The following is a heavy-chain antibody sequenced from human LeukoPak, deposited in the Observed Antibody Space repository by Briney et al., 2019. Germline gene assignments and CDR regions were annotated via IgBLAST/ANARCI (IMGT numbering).Heavy chain of an antibody. CDR1: GFTFSSYA. D-gene: IGHD3-3*01. V-gene: IGHV3-23*01. J-gene: IGHJ4*02. CDR3: GRAYDFSRH. Sequence: GGSLRLSCAASGFTFSSYAMSWVRQAPGKGLEWVSVISDSGGSTYYADSVKGRLTLSRDNAKNSLYLQMNSLRAEDTALYYCGRAYDFSRHWGQGTLVTVSS. CDR2: ISDSGGST.